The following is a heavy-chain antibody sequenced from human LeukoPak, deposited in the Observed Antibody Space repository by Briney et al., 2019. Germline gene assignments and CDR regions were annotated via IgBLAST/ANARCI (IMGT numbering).Heavy chain of an antibody. J-gene: IGHJ5*02. CDR1: GYTFTTSY. V-gene: IGHV1-46*01. Sequence: ASVKVSFKASGYTFTTSYMHWVRQAPGQGLEWMGIINPSGGSTTHAQKFQGRVTMTRDTSTSTVYMELSSLRSGDTAVYYCARAGGYCSGGRCYNWFDPWGQGTLVIVSS. CDR2: INPSGGST. D-gene: IGHD2-15*01. CDR3: ARAGGYCSGGRCYNWFDP.